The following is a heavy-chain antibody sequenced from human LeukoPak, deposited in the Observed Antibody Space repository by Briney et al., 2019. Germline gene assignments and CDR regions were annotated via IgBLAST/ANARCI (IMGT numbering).Heavy chain of an antibody. CDR2: ISGSGGST. J-gene: IGHJ6*02. V-gene: IGHV3-23*01. D-gene: IGHD3-22*01. CDR3: ARARPWDSSRSYYFGMDV. Sequence: PGGSLRLYCAASGFTFSSYAMSCVRQAPGKGLEWVSAISGSGGSTYYADSVKARFTISRDSSKNTVYLQMNSLRDEDTAVYYCARARPWDSSRSYYFGMDVWGHGTTVTVSS. CDR1: GFTFSSYA.